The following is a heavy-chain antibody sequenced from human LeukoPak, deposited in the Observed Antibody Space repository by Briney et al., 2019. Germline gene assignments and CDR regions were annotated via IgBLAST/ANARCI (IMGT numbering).Heavy chain of an antibody. D-gene: IGHD2-2*01. Sequence: SETLSLTCTVSGGSISSSSYYWSWIRQPAGKGLEWIGRIYTSGSTNYNPSLKSRVTISVDTSKNQFSLKLSSVTAADTAVYYCASGYCSSTSCYEGDAFDIWGQGTMVTVSS. CDR1: GGSISSSSYY. V-gene: IGHV4-61*02. J-gene: IGHJ3*02. CDR3: ASGYCSSTSCYEGDAFDI. CDR2: IYTSGST.